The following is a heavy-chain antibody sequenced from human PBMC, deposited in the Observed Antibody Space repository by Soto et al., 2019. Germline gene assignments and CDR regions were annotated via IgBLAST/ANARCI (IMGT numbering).Heavy chain of an antibody. CDR1: GFAFSNFG. CDR2: IWHDGINK. Sequence: GGSLRLSCAASGFAFSNFGMHWVRQAPGQGLEWLTVIWHDGINKFYADSVKGRFAISRDNSKSTLLLQMDTLGPDDTAIYYCAKVERSGRGPPFSCHIWGQGTMVTVSS. J-gene: IGHJ3*02. D-gene: IGHD5-12*01. CDR3: AKVERSGRGPPFSCHI. V-gene: IGHV3-30*02.